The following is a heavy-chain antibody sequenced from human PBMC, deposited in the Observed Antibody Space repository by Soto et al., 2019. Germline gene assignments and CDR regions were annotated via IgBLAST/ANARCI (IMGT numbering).Heavy chain of an antibody. Sequence: PGGSLSLSCAASGFTFSNYYMTWVRQAPGKGLEWVANMNQDGSDKRYVDSVRGRFTISRDNAKNSLYLQMNGLRVEDTAVYYCARVESGSYDYWGQGALVTVSS. V-gene: IGHV3-7*01. CDR3: ARVESGSYDY. D-gene: IGHD1-26*01. CDR1: GFTFSNYY. CDR2: MNQDGSDK. J-gene: IGHJ4*02.